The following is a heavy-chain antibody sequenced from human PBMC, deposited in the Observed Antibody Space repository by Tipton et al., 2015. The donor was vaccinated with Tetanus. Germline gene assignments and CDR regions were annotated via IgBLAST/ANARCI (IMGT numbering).Heavy chain of an antibody. CDR3: ARGGLCVGPACAGISPLLDV. J-gene: IGHJ2*01. V-gene: IGHV4-59*01. Sequence: TLSLTCSVSGGSISYYYWSWIRQSPGKGLEWIGHIYYNGSTKYNPSLQSRVTVSLDTSKTHFSLRLSSVTAADTAVYYCARGGLCVGPACAGISPLLDVWGRGTLVTVSS. CDR1: GGSISYYY. D-gene: IGHD2-15*01. CDR2: IYYNGST.